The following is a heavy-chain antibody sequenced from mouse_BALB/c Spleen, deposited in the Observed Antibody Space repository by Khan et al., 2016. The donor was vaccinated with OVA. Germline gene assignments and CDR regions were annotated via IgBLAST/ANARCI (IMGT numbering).Heavy chain of an antibody. CDR1: GFTFSTYG. J-gene: IGHJ3*01. CDR3: ARLAYYYDSEGFAY. V-gene: IGHV5-6*02. D-gene: IGHD1-1*01. CDR2: VSTGGGYT. Sequence: EVMLVESGGDLVKPGGSLKLSCAASGFTFSTYGMSWVRQTPDKRLEWVATVSTGGGYTYYPDSVKGRFTISRDNAKNTLYLQLRSLKSTDTAMFYCARLAYYYDSEGFAYWGQGTLVTVSA.